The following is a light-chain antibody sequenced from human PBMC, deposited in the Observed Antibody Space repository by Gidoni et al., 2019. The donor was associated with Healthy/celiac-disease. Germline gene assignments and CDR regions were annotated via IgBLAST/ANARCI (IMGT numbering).Light chain of an antibody. CDR3: QQRSNWPVT. J-gene: IGKJ5*01. Sequence: ESVLTQSPATRSLSPGERATLSCRASQSVTSYLAWYQQKPGQAPRLLIYDASNRATGIPARFSGSGSGTDFTLTLSSLEPEDFAVYYCQQRSNWPVTFGQGTRLEIK. V-gene: IGKV3-11*01. CDR1: QSVTSY. CDR2: DAS.